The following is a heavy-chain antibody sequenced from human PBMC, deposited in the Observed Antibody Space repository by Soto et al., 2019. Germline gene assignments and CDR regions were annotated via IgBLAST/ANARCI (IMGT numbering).Heavy chain of an antibody. CDR3: ATDGRYSGSYYHGFDI. V-gene: IGHV4-4*02. J-gene: IGHJ3*02. CDR2: IYHSGVT. CDR1: GGSITTSNW. Sequence: SETLSLTCAVSGGSITTSNWCSWVRHPPGEGREWISEIYHSGVTNYNTSLKSRLTISVDKSKNQFSPKLRSATAADTAVYYCATDGRYSGSYYHGFDIWGQGTMVTVSS. D-gene: IGHD1-26*01.